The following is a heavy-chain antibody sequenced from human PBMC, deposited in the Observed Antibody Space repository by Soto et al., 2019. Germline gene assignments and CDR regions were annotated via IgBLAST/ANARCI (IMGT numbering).Heavy chain of an antibody. CDR1: GYTFTGYY. J-gene: IGHJ4*02. CDR3: AREDVGGGQFDY. Sequence: QVQLVQSGAEVKKPGASVKVSCKASGYTFTGYYMHWVRQAPGQGREWMGWINPNSGGTNYAQKFQGWVTMTRDTPNSTAYMELSRMRSDDTAVYYCAREDVGGGQFDYWGQGTLVTVSS. D-gene: IGHD2-15*01. V-gene: IGHV1-2*04. CDR2: INPNSGGT.